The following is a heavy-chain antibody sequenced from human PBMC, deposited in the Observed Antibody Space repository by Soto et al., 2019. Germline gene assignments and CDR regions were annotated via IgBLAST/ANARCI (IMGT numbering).Heavy chain of an antibody. J-gene: IGHJ5*02. CDR3: ARERTPYNWFDP. CDR2: TYYRSRWYQ. V-gene: IGHV6-1*01. CDR1: GDSVTSNNTT. Sequence: SETLSLTCGISGDSVTSNNTTWDWIRQSPSRGLEWLGRTYYRSRWYQDYADSVKGRITISADTAKNQFSLQLKSVIPGDTAVYYCARERTPYNWFDPWGQGTLVTVSS.